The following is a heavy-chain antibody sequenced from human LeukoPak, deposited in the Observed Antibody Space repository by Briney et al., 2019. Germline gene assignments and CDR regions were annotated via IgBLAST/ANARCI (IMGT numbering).Heavy chain of an antibody. V-gene: IGHV4-34*01. J-gene: IGHJ3*02. D-gene: IGHD1-7*01. CDR2: INHSGST. CDR1: GGSFSGYY. Sequence: SETLSLTCAVYGGSFSGYYWSWIRQPPGKGLEWIGEINHSGSTNYNPSLKSRVTISVDTSKNQFSLKLSSVTAADTAVYYCARGQNYRAFDIWGQGTMVTVSS. CDR3: ARGQNYRAFDI.